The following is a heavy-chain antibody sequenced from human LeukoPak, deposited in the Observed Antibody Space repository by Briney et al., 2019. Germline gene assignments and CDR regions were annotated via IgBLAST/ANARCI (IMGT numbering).Heavy chain of an antibody. D-gene: IGHD2-8*01. V-gene: IGHV4-61*02. CDR2: IYTSGST. CDR3: ARADCTNGVCYTSDY. J-gene: IGHJ4*02. Sequence: SETLSLTCTVSGGSISSGSYYWSWIRQPAGKGLEWIGRIYTSGSTNYNPSLKSRVTISVDTSKNQFSLKLSSVTAADTAVYCCARADCTNGVCYTSDYWGQGTLVTVSS. CDR1: GGSISSGSYY.